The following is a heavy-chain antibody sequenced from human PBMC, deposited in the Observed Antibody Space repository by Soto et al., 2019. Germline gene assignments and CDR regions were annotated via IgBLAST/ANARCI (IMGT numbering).Heavy chain of an antibody. CDR1: GFTFSSYE. V-gene: IGHV3-48*03. CDR2: ISSSDSPI. CDR3: ARNLRGVGATKAFDI. Sequence: GGSLRLSCAASGFTFSSYEMNWVRQAPGKGLEWVSYISSSDSPIYYADSVKGRFTISRDNAKNSLYLQMNSLRAEDTAVYYCARNLRGVGATKAFDIYGQGTMVTV. J-gene: IGHJ3*02. D-gene: IGHD1-26*01.